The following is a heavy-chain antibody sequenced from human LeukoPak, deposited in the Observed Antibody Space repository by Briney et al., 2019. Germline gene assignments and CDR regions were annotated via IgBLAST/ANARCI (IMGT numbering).Heavy chain of an antibody. J-gene: IGHJ6*02. D-gene: IGHD3-10*01. Sequence: PGGSLRLSCAASGFTFSSYGMHWVRQAPGKGLEWVAVISYDGSNKYYADSVKGRFTISRDNSKNTLYLQMNSLRAEDTAVYYCAAYGITMVRGVIIRDYYHGMDVRGQGTTVTVSS. V-gene: IGHV3-30*03. CDR2: ISYDGSNK. CDR3: AAYGITMVRGVIIRDYYHGMDV. CDR1: GFTFSSYG.